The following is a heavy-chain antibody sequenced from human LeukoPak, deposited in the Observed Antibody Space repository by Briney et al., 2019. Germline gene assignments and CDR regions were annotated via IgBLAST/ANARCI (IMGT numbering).Heavy chain of an antibody. Sequence: TGGSLRLSCAASGVTLSTYGMHWVRQAPGKGLEWVAVISDDGSNKYYADSVKGRFTISRDNSKNTLYLQMNSLRAEDTAVYYCAKTGPPDPGIQLWSQVYYYYGMDVWGQGTTVTVSS. CDR3: AKTGPPDPGIQLWSQVYYYYGMDV. CDR2: ISDDGSNK. D-gene: IGHD5-18*01. CDR1: GVTLSTYG. V-gene: IGHV3-30*18. J-gene: IGHJ6*02.